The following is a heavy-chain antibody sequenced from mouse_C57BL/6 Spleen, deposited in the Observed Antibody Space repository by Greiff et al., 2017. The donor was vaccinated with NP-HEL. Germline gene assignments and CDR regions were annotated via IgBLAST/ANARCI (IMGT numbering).Heavy chain of an antibody. D-gene: IGHD3-2*02. V-gene: IGHV1-61*01. CDR3: ARSGTAQAPLDD. Sequence: QVQLQQPGAELVRPGSSVKLSCKASGYTFTSYWMDWVKQRPGQGLEWIGNIYPSDSETHYTQKFKDKATLTVDKSSSTAYMQLSSLTSEDSAVYYCARSGTAQAPLDDWGKGTTLTVSS. J-gene: IGHJ2*01. CDR1: GYTFTSYW. CDR2: IYPSDSET.